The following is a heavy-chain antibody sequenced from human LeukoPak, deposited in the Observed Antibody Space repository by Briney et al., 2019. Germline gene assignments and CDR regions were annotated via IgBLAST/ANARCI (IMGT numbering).Heavy chain of an antibody. V-gene: IGHV3-30*02. Sequence: GGSLRLSCAASGFTFSSYGMHWVRQAPGKGLEWVAFIRYDGSNKYYADSVKGRFTISRDNSKNTLYLQMNSLRAEDTAVYYCAKKVTERVDPVYYFDYWGQGTLVTVSS. J-gene: IGHJ4*02. D-gene: IGHD2-21*02. CDR1: GFTFSSYG. CDR3: AKKVTERVDPVYYFDY. CDR2: IRYDGSNK.